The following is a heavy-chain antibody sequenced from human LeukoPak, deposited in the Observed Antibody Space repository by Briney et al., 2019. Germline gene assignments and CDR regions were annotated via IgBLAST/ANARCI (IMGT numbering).Heavy chain of an antibody. Sequence: GGSLRLSCAASGFTFSNYGMHWVRQAPGKGLEWVAVISYDGSNKYYADSVKGRFTISRDNSKNTLYLQMNSLRAEDTAVYYCAKDLLPFDVDHYGMDVWGQGTTVTVSS. CDR3: AKDLLPFDVDHYGMDV. J-gene: IGHJ6*02. CDR2: ISYDGSNK. V-gene: IGHV3-30*18. CDR1: GFTFSNYG. D-gene: IGHD2-15*01.